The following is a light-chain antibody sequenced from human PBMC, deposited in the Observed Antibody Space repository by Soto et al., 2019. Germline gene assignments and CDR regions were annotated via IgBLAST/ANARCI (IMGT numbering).Light chain of an antibody. Sequence: IQITQSPSSLPASVGDRVTITCRASQGISNHLAWFQQKPGKAPKLLIYATSNLQSGVPSRFSGSGSGTDFTLTISSLQPEDFATYYCLQVYNYPRTFGQGTKVDIK. CDR3: LQVYNYPRT. CDR1: QGISNH. CDR2: ATS. V-gene: IGKV1-6*01. J-gene: IGKJ1*01.